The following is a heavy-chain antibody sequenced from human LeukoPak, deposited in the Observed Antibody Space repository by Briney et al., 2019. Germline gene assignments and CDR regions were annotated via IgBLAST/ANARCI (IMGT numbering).Heavy chain of an antibody. CDR2: TRDKANSYTT. Sequence: GGSLRLSCAASGFTFSDYYMSWVRQAPGKGLEWVGRTRDKANSYTTEYAASVKGRFTISRDDSKNSLYLQMNSLKTEDTAVYYCARGLPGYCSRTSCYGAFDIWGQGTMVTVSS. J-gene: IGHJ3*02. CDR3: ARGLPGYCSRTSCYGAFDI. CDR1: GFTFSDYY. V-gene: IGHV3-72*01. D-gene: IGHD2-2*01.